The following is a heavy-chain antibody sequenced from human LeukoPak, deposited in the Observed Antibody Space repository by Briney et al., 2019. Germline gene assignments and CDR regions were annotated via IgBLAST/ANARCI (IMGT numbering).Heavy chain of an antibody. V-gene: IGHV4-34*01. Sequence: PSETLSLTCAVYGGSFSGYYWSWIRQPPGKGLELIGEINHSGSTNYNPSLKSRVPISVDTSKNQFSLKLSSVTAADTAVYYCARGFTWIRVYYYGMDVWGQGTTVTVSS. J-gene: IGHJ6*02. CDR3: ARGFTWIRVYYYGMDV. CDR2: INHSGST. CDR1: GGSFSGYY. D-gene: IGHD5-18*01.